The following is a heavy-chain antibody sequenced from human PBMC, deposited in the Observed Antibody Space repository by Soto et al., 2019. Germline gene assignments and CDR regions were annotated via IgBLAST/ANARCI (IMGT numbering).Heavy chain of an antibody. CDR2: IGTTGDT. D-gene: IGHD3-22*01. CDR1: GFTFSSYD. CDR3: ARAIGPTLFDY. Sequence: GSLRLSCSASGFTFSSYDMHWVRQGTGKGLEWVSAIGTTGDTYYAGSVKGRFTISRENAKNSLYLQMNSLRAGDTAIYFRARAIGPTLFDYWGQGTLVTVSS. V-gene: IGHV3-13*04. J-gene: IGHJ4*02.